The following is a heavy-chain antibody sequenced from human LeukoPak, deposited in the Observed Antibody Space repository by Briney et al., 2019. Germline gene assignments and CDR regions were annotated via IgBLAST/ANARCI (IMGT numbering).Heavy chain of an antibody. V-gene: IGHV4-59*02. Sequence: ETLSLTCTVSGGSVTDYYWSWIRQSPGKGLEWIGYIYYTGTNYNPSLKSRVTISVDTSKNQFSLKLNSVTAADTAVYYCARAYYGSGNTYYFDYWGQGTLVTISS. CDR1: GGSVTDYY. J-gene: IGHJ4*02. CDR3: ARAYYGSGNTYYFDY. D-gene: IGHD3-10*01. CDR2: IYYTGT.